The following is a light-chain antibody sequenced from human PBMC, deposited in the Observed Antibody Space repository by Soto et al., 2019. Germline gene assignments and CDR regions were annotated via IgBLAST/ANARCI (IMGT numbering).Light chain of an antibody. Sequence: EIVLTQSPGTLSLSPGDRATLSCRASQSVSSSYLAWYQQKPCQAPRLLIYGASSRATGIPDRFSGSGSGTDFTLTISRLEPEDFAVYYCQPPITFGQGKRLEIK. CDR3: QPPIT. CDR1: QSVSSSY. CDR2: GAS. J-gene: IGKJ5*01. V-gene: IGKV3-20*01.